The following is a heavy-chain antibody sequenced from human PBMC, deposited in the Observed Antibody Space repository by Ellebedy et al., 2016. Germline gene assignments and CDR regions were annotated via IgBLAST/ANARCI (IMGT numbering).Heavy chain of an antibody. V-gene: IGHV4-34*01. CDR2: INHSGST. Sequence: SETLSLTXAVYGGSFSGYYWSWIRQPPGKGLEWIGEINHSGSTNYNPSLKSRVTISVDTSKNQFSLKLSSVTAADTAVYYCARGKFVYYYDSSGYNRVVYYFDYWGQGTLVTVSS. D-gene: IGHD3-22*01. CDR1: GGSFSGYY. J-gene: IGHJ4*02. CDR3: ARGKFVYYYDSSGYNRVVYYFDY.